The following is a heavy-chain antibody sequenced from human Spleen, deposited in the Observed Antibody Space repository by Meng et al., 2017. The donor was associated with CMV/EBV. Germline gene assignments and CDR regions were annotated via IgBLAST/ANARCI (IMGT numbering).Heavy chain of an antibody. V-gene: IGHV1-2*02. CDR3: ARDLNWNYGGY. CDR2: INPNSGGT. D-gene: IGHD1-7*01. CDR1: GYTFTCYY. J-gene: IGHJ4*02. Sequence: CQASGYTFTCYYMHWVRQAPGQGLEWMGWINPNSGGTNYAQKFQGRVTMTRDTSISTVYMELSRLRSDDTAVYYCARDLNWNYGGYWGQGTLVTVSS.